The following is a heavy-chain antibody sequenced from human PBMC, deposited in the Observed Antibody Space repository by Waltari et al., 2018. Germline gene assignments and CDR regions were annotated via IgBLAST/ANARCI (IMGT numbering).Heavy chain of an antibody. D-gene: IGHD3-22*01. CDR3: AREKWGYYYDSSGNYFDR. J-gene: IGHJ4*02. CDR2: IYYSGTT. Sequence: QVMLQESGPGLVKASETLSLTCPVSGDSVIMGYYYWSWTRQPPGKGLEWIGYIYYSGTTDYNPSLKSRVTISVDTSKNQFSLKLSSVTAADTAVYYCAREKWGYYYDSSGNYFDRWGQGTLVTVSS. V-gene: IGHV4-61*01. CDR1: GDSVIMGYYY.